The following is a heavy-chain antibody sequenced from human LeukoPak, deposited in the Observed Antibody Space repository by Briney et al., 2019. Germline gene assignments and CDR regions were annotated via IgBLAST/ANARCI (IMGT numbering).Heavy chain of an antibody. J-gene: IGHJ4*02. D-gene: IGHD4-23*01. Sequence: PGGSVTLSCATSGLSIKNFWMAWVRQAPEEGREWVAHIKEDGTQTYYADSVKGRFTISKADAQNSLYLQMDSLRTEDTAVYYCVRGGWELDYWGQGTLVTVSS. V-gene: IGHV3-7*01. CDR1: GLSIKNFW. CDR2: IKEDGTQT. CDR3: VRGGWELDY.